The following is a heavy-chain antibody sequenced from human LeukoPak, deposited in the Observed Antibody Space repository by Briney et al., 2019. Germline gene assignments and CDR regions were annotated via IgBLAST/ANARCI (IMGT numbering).Heavy chain of an antibody. Sequence: SGPTLVNPTQTLTLTCTFSGFSLSTSGMRVSWIRQPPGKALEWLARIDWDDDKFYSTSLKTRLTISKDTSKTQVVLTMTNMDPVDTATYYCARTYCSGGSCPFPNWFDPWGQGTLVTVSS. CDR3: ARTYCSGGSCPFPNWFDP. V-gene: IGHV2-70*04. CDR2: IDWDDDK. D-gene: IGHD2-15*01. CDR1: GFSLSTSGMR. J-gene: IGHJ5*02.